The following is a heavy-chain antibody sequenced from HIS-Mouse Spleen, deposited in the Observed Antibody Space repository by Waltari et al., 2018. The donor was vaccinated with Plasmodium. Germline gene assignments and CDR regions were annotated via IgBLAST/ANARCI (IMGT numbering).Heavy chain of an antibody. V-gene: IGHV3-53*01. CDR3: ARGMKSSSSAFDI. CDR2: IYSGGST. Sequence: EVQLVESGGGLIQPGGSLRLSCAASGFTVSRNYMIWVRQAQGSGLEWVSVIYSGGSTYYADSVKGRFTISRDNSKNTLYLQMNSLRAEDTAVYYCARGMKSSSSAFDIWGQGTMVTVSS. J-gene: IGHJ3*02. D-gene: IGHD6-6*01. CDR1: GFTVSRNY.